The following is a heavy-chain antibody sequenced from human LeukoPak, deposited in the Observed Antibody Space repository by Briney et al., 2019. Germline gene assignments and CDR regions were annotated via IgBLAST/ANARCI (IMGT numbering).Heavy chain of an antibody. Sequence: PSETLSLTCTVSGASINNNCWTWIRQPPGKGLEWVGFIYSSGSAKYHTALKSRVIISGDTSKNLISLNLTSVTAAYTAVYFCARHRDYYDTWGHGTLVTVSS. CDR3: ARHRDYYDT. CDR1: GASINNNC. D-gene: IGHD3-22*01. V-gene: IGHV4-59*08. CDR2: IYSSGSA. J-gene: IGHJ4*01.